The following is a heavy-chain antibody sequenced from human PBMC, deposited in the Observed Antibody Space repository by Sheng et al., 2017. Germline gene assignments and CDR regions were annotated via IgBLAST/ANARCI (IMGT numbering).Heavy chain of an antibody. V-gene: IGHV1-69*05. CDR1: GGTFSSYT. CDR2: IIPVYGTG. J-gene: IGHJ5*02. Sequence: QVQLVQSGPEVRKPGSSVKVSCKASGGTFSSYTLSWVRQAPGQRLEWMGGIIPVYGTGTYAQKFKGRVTITTDESTTTAYMDLSSLTSEDTAVYYCGSRRSWGQGTLVIVSS. CDR3: GSRRS.